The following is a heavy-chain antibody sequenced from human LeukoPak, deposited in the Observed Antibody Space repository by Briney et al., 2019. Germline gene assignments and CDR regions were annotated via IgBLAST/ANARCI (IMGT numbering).Heavy chain of an antibody. Sequence: SETLSLTCTVSGYSISSGYYWSWIRQPPGKGLEWIGYIYYSGSTNYNPSLKSRVTISVDTSKNQFSLKLSSVTAADTAVYYCARHDGTYYYGSGSYYTSPLRYWGQGTLVTVSS. CDR1: GYSISSGYY. J-gene: IGHJ4*02. CDR2: IYYSGST. V-gene: IGHV4-59*08. D-gene: IGHD3-10*01. CDR3: ARHDGTYYYGSGSYYTSPLRY.